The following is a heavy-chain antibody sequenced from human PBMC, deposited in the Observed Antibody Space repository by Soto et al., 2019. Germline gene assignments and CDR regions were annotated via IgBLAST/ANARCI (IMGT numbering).Heavy chain of an antibody. J-gene: IGHJ4*02. V-gene: IGHV1-18*01. CDR2: ISAYNGNT. D-gene: IGHD3-16*01. CDR1: GYTFTIFG. CDR3: ARGGTTVAC. Sequence: QVQLVQSGAEVKKPGASVKVSCKASGYTFTIFGISWVRQAPGQGLEWMGWISAYNGNTNYAQNFQGRLTMTTDTSTSTAYGVLRSLRFDVTAVYYGARGGTTVACWGQGTRVTVSS.